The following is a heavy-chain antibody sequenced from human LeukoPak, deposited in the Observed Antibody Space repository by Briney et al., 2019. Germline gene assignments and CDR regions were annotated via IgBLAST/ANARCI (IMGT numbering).Heavy chain of an antibody. Sequence: SETLSLTCTVSGGSVSSGDYYWSWIRQPPGKGLEWIGYIYYSGSTYYNPSLKSRVTISVDTSKNQFSLKLSSVTAADTAVYYCATSDYYDRSFDPWGQGTLVTVSS. V-gene: IGHV4-30-4*01. J-gene: IGHJ5*02. CDR2: IYYSGST. CDR1: GGSVSSGDYY. D-gene: IGHD3-22*01. CDR3: ATSDYYDRSFDP.